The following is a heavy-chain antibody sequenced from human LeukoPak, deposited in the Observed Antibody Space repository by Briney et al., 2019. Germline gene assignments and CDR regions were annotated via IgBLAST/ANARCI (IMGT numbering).Heavy chain of an antibody. CDR3: AKSDSSAFYYKTFDI. D-gene: IGHD3-22*01. Sequence: PGGSLRLSCAASGFTFSNSAMNWVRQVPGKGLEWVSTISDSGEGTYYADSVKGRFTISRDNSKSTLYLQMNSLRAEDTAVFYCAKSDSSAFYYKTFDIWGLGTMVTVSS. J-gene: IGHJ3*02. CDR2: ISDSGEGT. V-gene: IGHV3-23*01. CDR1: GFTFSNSA.